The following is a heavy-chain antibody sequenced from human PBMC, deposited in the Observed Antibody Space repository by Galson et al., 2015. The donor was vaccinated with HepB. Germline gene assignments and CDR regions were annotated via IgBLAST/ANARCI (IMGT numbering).Heavy chain of an antibody. CDR1: GYTFTAYG. D-gene: IGHD6-19*01. CDR2: ISVYNGNT. Sequence: SVKVSCKASGYTFTAYGITWVRQAPGQGLEWMGWISVYNGNTNYARSVQGRVTMTTDTSTRTAYMELRSLRSDDVAVYYCARGVAVAGWYYFDFWGQGTLLTVSS. J-gene: IGHJ4*02. V-gene: IGHV1-18*03. CDR3: ARGVAVAGWYYFDF.